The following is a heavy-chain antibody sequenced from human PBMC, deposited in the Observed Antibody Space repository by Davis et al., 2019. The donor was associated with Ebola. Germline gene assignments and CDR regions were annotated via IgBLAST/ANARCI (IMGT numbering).Heavy chain of an antibody. CDR2: IKQDGSEK. CDR3: ARGLWLDY. Sequence: GESLKISCAASGFTFSSYWMSWVRQAPGKGLEWVANIKQDGSEKYYVYSVKGRFTISRDNAKNSLYLQMNSLRAEDTAVYYCARGLWLDYWGQGTLVTVSS. D-gene: IGHD3-10*01. V-gene: IGHV3-7*01. J-gene: IGHJ4*02. CDR1: GFTFSSYW.